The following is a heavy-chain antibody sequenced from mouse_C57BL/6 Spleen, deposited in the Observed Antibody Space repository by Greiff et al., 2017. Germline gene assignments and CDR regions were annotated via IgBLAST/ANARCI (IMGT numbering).Heavy chain of an antibody. V-gene: IGHV1-64*01. CDR1: GYTFTSYW. D-gene: IGHD2-2*01. Sequence: QVQLKQSGAELVKPGASVKLSCKASGYTFTSYWMHWVKQRPGQGLEWIGMIHPNSGSTNYNEKFKSKATLTVDKSSSTAYMQLSSLTSEDSAVXYCANGYPYYAMDYWGQGTSVTVSS. J-gene: IGHJ4*01. CDR2: IHPNSGST. CDR3: ANGYPYYAMDY.